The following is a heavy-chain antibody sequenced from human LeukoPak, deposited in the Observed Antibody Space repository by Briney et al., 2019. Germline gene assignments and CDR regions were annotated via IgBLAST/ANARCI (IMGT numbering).Heavy chain of an antibody. Sequence: GGSLRLSCAASGFTFSSYTMNWVRQAPGKGLEWVSSISSSSTYKYYADSVKGRFTNSRDNAKNSLYLQMNSLRAEDTAVYYCAREKKTEWTTGAFDMWGQGTMVIVSS. D-gene: IGHD3-3*01. J-gene: IGHJ3*02. CDR1: GFTFSSYT. CDR2: ISSSSTYK. V-gene: IGHV3-21*04. CDR3: AREKKTEWTTGAFDM.